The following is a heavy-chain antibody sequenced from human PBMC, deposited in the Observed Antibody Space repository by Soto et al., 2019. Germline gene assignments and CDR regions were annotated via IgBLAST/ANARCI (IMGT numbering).Heavy chain of an antibody. J-gene: IGHJ4*02. CDR1: AGSISSVYCY. CDR3: AREGSASPAYCIY. D-gene: IGHD2-15*01. Sequence: RSLTCSVSAGSISSVYCYWTWIRQPPGEGLVWSGYIYYTGRTSSTPSLESRVTTSIDTSKNRFSLKLSSVSAAETAVYYCAREGSASPAYCIYWRPGNLVT. V-gene: IGHV4-30-4*01. CDR2: IYYTGRT.